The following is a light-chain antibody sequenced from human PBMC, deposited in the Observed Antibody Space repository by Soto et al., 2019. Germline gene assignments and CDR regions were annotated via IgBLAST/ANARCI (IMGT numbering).Light chain of an antibody. CDR1: QSVSSNF. V-gene: IGKV3-20*01. CDR2: GAS. Sequence: EIVLTQSPGTLSLSPGDRATLSCRASQSVSSNFLAWYQQKPGQAPRLLIYGASIRATGIPDRFSGSGSGTDFTPNIRRLEPEDFAMYFCHQYGSSPRTFGQGTKVEIK. CDR3: HQYGSSPRT. J-gene: IGKJ1*01.